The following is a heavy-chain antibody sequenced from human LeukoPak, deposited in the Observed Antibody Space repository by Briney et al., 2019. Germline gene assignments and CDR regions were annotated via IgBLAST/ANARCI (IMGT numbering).Heavy chain of an antibody. J-gene: IGHJ4*02. CDR3: ATDPGGYSGPHFDY. CDR2: FDPEDGET. Sequence: SDTVTHVVSSSILSELYMHPVRQTPAKGLERMAGFDPEDGETIYAQKFQGRVTMTEDTSTDTAYMELSSLRSEDTAVYYCATDPGGYSGPHFDYWGQGTLVTVSS. D-gene: IGHD5-12*01. V-gene: IGHV1-24*01. CDR1: SSILSELY.